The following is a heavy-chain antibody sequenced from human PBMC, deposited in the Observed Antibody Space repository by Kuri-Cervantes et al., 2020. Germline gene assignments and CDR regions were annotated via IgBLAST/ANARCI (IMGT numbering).Heavy chain of an antibody. CDR3: ASDGAPGDRDL. D-gene: IGHD7-27*01. CDR2: INPSGGST. V-gene: IGHV1-46*01. J-gene: IGHJ4*02. Sequence: ASVKVSCKASGYTFTSYYMHWVRQAPGQGLEWMGIINPSGGSTSYAQKLQGRATMTRETSTSTVYMELSSLRSEDTAVYYCASDGAPGDRDLWGQGTLVTVSS. CDR1: GYTFTSYY.